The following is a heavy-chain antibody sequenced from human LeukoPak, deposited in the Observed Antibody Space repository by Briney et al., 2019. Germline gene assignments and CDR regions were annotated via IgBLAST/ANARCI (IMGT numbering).Heavy chain of an antibody. CDR2: IIPIFGTA. CDR1: GGTFSSYA. Sequence: ASVKVSCKASGGTFSSYAISWVRQAPGQGLEWMGGIIPIFGTANYAQKFQGRVTITADESTSTAYMELSSPRSEDTAVYYCARAPHYGSGSYCDYWGQGTLVTVSS. D-gene: IGHD3-10*01. CDR3: ARAPHYGSGSYCDY. V-gene: IGHV1-69*13. J-gene: IGHJ4*02.